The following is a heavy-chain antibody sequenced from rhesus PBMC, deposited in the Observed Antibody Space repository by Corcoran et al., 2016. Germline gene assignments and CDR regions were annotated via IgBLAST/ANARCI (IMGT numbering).Heavy chain of an antibody. CDR2: INGRGGTT. J-gene: IGHJ5-1*01. V-gene: IGHV4S2*01. CDR3: ARDRPSNDRFDV. CDR1: GASISSDY. Sequence: QVQLQESGPGLVKPSETLPLTCAVSGASISSDYWSLIRQSPGKGLEWIGRINGRGGTTDYNPSLKRRFTIAVDRSKNQFSLKLSSVTVADTAVYYCARDRPSNDRFDVWGAGLLVTVSP. D-gene: IGHD4-23*01.